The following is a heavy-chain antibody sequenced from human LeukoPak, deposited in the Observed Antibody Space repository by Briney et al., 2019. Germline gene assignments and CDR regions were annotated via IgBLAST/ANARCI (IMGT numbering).Heavy chain of an antibody. CDR2: ISAHDGNT. Sequence: ASVKVSCKASGYTFTNHGITWVRQAPGRGLEWMGWISAHDGNTNYAQKLQGRVTMTTDTSTSIAYMELRSLRSDDTAMYYCARAWIMVTSHLDFWGQGTLVTVSS. V-gene: IGHV1-18*01. D-gene: IGHD2-21*02. J-gene: IGHJ4*02. CDR3: ARAWIMVTSHLDF. CDR1: GYTFTNHG.